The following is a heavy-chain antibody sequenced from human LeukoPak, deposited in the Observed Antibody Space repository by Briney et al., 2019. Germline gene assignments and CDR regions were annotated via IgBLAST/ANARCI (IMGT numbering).Heavy chain of an antibody. J-gene: IGHJ5*02. Sequence: GGSLRLSCAASGFTFSSYAMSWVRQAPGKGLEWVSAISGSGGSTYYADSVKGRFTISRDNSKNTLYLQMNSLRAEDTAVYYCAKDRTAMVRRNWFDPWGQGTLVTVSS. V-gene: IGHV3-23*01. CDR2: ISGSGGST. CDR3: AKDRTAMVRRNWFDP. D-gene: IGHD5-18*01. CDR1: GFTFSSYA.